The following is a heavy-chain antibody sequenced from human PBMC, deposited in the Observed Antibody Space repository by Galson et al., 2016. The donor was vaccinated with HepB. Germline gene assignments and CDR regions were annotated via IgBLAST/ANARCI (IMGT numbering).Heavy chain of an antibody. J-gene: IGHJ4*02. V-gene: IGHV3-30-3*01. D-gene: IGHD4-23*01. CDR3: AKDFRWISDY. Sequence: SLRLSCAASGFSFSDYAMHWVRQAPGKGLEWVAIISDDGHNKYYADSVKGRFTISRDDSKDTVNLERTSLRREDTAVYYCAKDFRWISDYWGQGILGTVSS. CDR1: GFSFSDYA. CDR2: ISDDGHNK.